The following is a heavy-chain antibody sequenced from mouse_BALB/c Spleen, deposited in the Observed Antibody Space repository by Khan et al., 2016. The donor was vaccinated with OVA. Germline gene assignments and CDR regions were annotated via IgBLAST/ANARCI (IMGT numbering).Heavy chain of an antibody. CDR1: EYEFPSHD. J-gene: IGHJ3*01. Sequence: EVELVESEGGLVQPGESLKLSCESNEYEFPSHDMSWVRKTPEKRLELVAAINSDGGSTYYPDTMERRLIISRDNTKKTLYLQMSSVRSEDSALFDCARGGVNSFANWGQGTLVTVSA. D-gene: IGHD1-3*01. V-gene: IGHV5-2*01. CDR2: INSDGGST. CDR3: ARGGVNSFAN.